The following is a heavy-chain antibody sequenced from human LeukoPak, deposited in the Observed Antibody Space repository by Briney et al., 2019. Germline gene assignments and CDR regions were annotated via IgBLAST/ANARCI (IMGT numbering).Heavy chain of an antibody. CDR3: ARGSHYDSPSDY. CDR2: MNPNSGNT. CDR1: GYTFTSYG. Sequence: GASVKVSCKASGYTFTSYGISWVRQATGQGLEWMGWMNPNSGNTGYAQKFQGRVTMTRNTSISTAYMELSSLRSEDTAVYYCARGSHYDSPSDYWGQGTLVTVSS. J-gene: IGHJ4*02. D-gene: IGHD3-22*01. V-gene: IGHV1-8*02.